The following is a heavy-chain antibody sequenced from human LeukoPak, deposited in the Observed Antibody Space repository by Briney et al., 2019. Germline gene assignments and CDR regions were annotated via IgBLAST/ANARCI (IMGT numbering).Heavy chain of an antibody. CDR1: GYRFTNYW. D-gene: IGHD3-10*01. Sequence: NHGESLKISCKGSGYRFTNYWIGWVRQMPGKGLEWMGIIFPGDSDTRYSPSFQGQVTISVDKTISTAYLQWSSLKPSDTAVYYCARPNLTSGAYYIAYWGQGTLVTVSS. CDR3: ARPNLTSGAYYIAY. V-gene: IGHV5-51*01. CDR2: IFPGDSDT. J-gene: IGHJ4*02.